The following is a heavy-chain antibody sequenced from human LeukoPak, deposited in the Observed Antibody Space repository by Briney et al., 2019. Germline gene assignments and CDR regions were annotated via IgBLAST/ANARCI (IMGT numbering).Heavy chain of an antibody. J-gene: IGHJ4*02. CDR2: IYHSGST. D-gene: IGHD3-3*01. CDR3: ARPHSTFFDQDAAYYFDY. CDR1: GGSISSYY. V-gene: IGHV4-59*04. Sequence: SETLSLTCTVSGGSISSYYWSWIRQPPGKGLEWIGYIYHSGSTYYNPSLKSRVTISVGTSKNQFSLKLSSVTAADTAVYYCARPHSTFFDQDAAYYFDYWGQGTLVTVSS.